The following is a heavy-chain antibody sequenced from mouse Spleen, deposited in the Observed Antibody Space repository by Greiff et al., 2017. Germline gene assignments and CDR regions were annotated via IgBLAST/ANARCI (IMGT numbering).Heavy chain of an antibody. Sequence: VQLQQSGPGLVQPSQSLSITCTVSGFSLTSYGVHWVRQSPGKGLEWLGVIWSGGSTDYNAAFISRLSISKDNSKSQVFFKMNSLQADDTAIYYCARTYYGSPWFAYWGQGTLVTVSA. CDR2: IWSGGST. CDR3: ARTYYGSPWFAY. CDR1: GFSLTSYG. D-gene: IGHD1-1*01. V-gene: IGHV2-2*01. J-gene: IGHJ3*01.